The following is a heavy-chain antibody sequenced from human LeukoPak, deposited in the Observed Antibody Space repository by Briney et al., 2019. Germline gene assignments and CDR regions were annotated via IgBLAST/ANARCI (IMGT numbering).Heavy chain of an antibody. CDR3: ASGSRDGYNDY. V-gene: IGHV3-21*01. Sequence: GGSLRLSCAASGFTFSSYSMNWVRQAPGKGLEWVSSISSSSSYIYYADSVKGRFTISRDNAKNSLYLQMNSLRAEDTAAYYCASGSRDGYNDYWGQGTLVTVSS. CDR2: ISSSSSYI. J-gene: IGHJ4*02. D-gene: IGHD5-24*01. CDR1: GFTFSSYS.